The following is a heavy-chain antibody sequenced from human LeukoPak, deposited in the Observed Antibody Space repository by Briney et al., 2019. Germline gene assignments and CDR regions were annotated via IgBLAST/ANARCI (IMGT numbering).Heavy chain of an antibody. Sequence: PSETLSLTRAVYGGSFSGYYWSWIRQPPGKGLEWIGEINHSGSTNYNPSLKSRVTISVDTSKNQFSLKLSSVTAADTAVYYCARLDSSGYPGEDAFDIWGQGTMVTVSS. J-gene: IGHJ3*02. CDR3: ARLDSSGYPGEDAFDI. V-gene: IGHV4-34*01. CDR1: GGSFSGYY. D-gene: IGHD3-22*01. CDR2: INHSGST.